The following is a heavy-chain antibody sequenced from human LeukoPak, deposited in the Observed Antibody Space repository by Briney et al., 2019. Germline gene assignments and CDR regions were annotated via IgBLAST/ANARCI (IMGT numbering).Heavy chain of an antibody. J-gene: IGHJ4*02. D-gene: IGHD2-2*01. CDR3: ARAFTFVRRYCSSTSCYPGWYFDY. CDR1: GGSISGSSYY. V-gene: IGHV4-39*07. CDR2: INHSGST. Sequence: SETLSLTCTVSGGSISGSSYYWSWIRQPPGKGLEWIGEINHSGSTNHNPSLKSRVTISVDTSKNQFSLKLSSVTAADTAVYYCARAFTFVRRYCSSTSCYPGWYFDYWGQGTLVTVSS.